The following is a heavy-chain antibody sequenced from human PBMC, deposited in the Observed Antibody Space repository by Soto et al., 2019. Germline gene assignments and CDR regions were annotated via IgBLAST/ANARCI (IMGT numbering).Heavy chain of an antibody. CDR3: ARVPSYYDFWSGHDSIADDYYYYFMDV. CDR2: ISAYNGNT. V-gene: IGHV1-18*01. Sequence: ASVKVSCEASGYTFTSYGISWVRQAPGQGLEWMGWISAYNGNTNYAQKLQGRVTMTTDTSTSTAYMELRSLRSDDTAVYYCARVPSYYDFWSGHDSIADDYYYYFMDVWGKGTTVTVSS. J-gene: IGHJ6*03. CDR1: GYTFTSYG. D-gene: IGHD3-3*01.